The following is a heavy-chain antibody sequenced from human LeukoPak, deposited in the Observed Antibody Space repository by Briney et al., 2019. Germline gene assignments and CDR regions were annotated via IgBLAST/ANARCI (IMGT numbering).Heavy chain of an antibody. J-gene: IGHJ4*02. Sequence: GGSLRLSCAAAGFTFSSFAMSWVRQAPGKGLEWVSYISSSGSTIYYADSVKGRFTISRDNVKNSLYLQMNSLRAEDTAVYYCARGAGYCSGGSCYGNGYFDYWGQGTLVTVSS. CDR3: ARGAGYCSGGSCYGNGYFDY. V-gene: IGHV3-48*03. CDR2: ISSSGSTI. CDR1: GFTFSSFA. D-gene: IGHD2-15*01.